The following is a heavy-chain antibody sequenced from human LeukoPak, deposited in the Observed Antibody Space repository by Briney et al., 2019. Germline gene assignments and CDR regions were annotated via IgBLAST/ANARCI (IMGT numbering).Heavy chain of an antibody. Sequence: GESLKISCKSSGYSFTSYWIGWVRQMPGKGLEWMGIIYPDDSDTRYSPSFQGQVTISVDRSISTAYLQWSSLKASDTAVYYCAKLGAYSSSWYGFCDYWGQGTLVTVSS. CDR1: GYSFTSYW. CDR3: AKLGAYSSSWYGFCDY. CDR2: IYPDDSDT. J-gene: IGHJ4*02. V-gene: IGHV5-51*01. D-gene: IGHD6-13*01.